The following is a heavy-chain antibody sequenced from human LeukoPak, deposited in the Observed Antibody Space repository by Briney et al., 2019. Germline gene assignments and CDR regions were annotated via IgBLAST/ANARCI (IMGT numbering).Heavy chain of an antibody. Sequence: PGGSLRLSCAASGFTFSSYGMHWVRQAPGKGLEWVAVIWYDGSNIYYADSVRGRVTVSRDNSRNTLFLQMSGLRAEDTAVYYRAKDGDAGTAYYYYYMDVWGKGTTVTVSS. V-gene: IGHV3-33*06. CDR3: AKDGDAGTAYYYYYMDV. CDR2: IWYDGSNI. CDR1: GFTFSSYG. D-gene: IGHD1-7*01. J-gene: IGHJ6*03.